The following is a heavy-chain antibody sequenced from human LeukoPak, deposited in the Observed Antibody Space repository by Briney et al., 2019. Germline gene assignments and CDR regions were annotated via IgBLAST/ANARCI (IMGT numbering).Heavy chain of an antibody. CDR3: AKESFGWFDP. J-gene: IGHJ5*02. CDR1: GYTFTNYY. CDR2: INPSGGGT. Sequence: ASVKVSCKASGYTFTNYYMHWVRQAPGQGLEWMGIINPSGGGTSCAQKFQGRFTMTRDMSTSTVYMELSSLRSDDTAVYYCAKESFGWFDPWGQGTLVTVSS. D-gene: IGHD1-26*01. V-gene: IGHV1-46*01.